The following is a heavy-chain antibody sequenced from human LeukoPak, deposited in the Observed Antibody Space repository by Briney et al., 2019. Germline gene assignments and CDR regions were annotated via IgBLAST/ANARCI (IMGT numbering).Heavy chain of an antibody. CDR1: GFTVSSNY. V-gene: IGHV3-53*01. J-gene: IGHJ4*02. CDR2: IYSGGGT. Sequence: GGSLRLSCAASGFTVSSNYMNWVRQAPGKGLEWVAVIYSGGGTYHADSVKGRFTISRDKSKNTVYLQLNSLRAEDTAVYYCAKAHREDGPNYRESYFDYWGQGTLVTVSS. D-gene: IGHD5-24*01. CDR3: AKAHREDGPNYRESYFDY.